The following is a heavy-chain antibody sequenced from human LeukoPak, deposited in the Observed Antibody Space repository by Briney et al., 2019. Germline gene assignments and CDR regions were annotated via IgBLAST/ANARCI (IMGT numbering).Heavy chain of an antibody. V-gene: IGHV3-23*01. CDR1: GFTFSSYA. Sequence: GGSLRLSCAASGFTFSSYAMSWVRQAPGKGLEWVSAISGSGGSTYYADSVKGRFTISRDNSKNTLYLQMNSLRAEDAAVYYCAKDQYYYGSGSSPWFDPWGQGTLVTVSS. CDR3: AKDQYYYGSGSSPWFDP. J-gene: IGHJ5*02. CDR2: ISGSGGST. D-gene: IGHD3-10*01.